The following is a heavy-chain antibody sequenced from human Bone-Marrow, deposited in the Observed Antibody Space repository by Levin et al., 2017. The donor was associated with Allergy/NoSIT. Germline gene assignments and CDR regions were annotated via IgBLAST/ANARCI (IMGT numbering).Heavy chain of an antibody. D-gene: IGHD6-13*01. Sequence: SETLSLTCSVSGDSISSSPHCWGWVRQPPGKGLEWIGTIYNSGTTYSNPSLKSRVTISVDTSKNQFSLKLSSVTAADTAVYYCARGKGYSSSRVAFDIWGQGTMVTVSS. CDR2: IYNSGTT. CDR1: GDSISSSPHC. V-gene: IGHV4-39*07. J-gene: IGHJ3*02. CDR3: ARGKGYSSSRVAFDI.